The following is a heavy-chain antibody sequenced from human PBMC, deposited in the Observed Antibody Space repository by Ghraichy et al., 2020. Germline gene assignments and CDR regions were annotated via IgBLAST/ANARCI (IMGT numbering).Heavy chain of an antibody. CDR2: FDPEDGET. J-gene: IGHJ4*02. V-gene: IGHV1-24*01. CDR3: ATGGEWELSWDFDY. Sequence: ASVKVSCKVSGYTLTELSMHWVRQAPGKGLEWMGGFDPEDGETIYAQKFQGRVTMTEDTSTDTAYMELSSLRSEDTAVYYCATGGEWELSWDFDYWGQGTLVTVSS. D-gene: IGHD1-26*01. CDR1: GYTLTELS.